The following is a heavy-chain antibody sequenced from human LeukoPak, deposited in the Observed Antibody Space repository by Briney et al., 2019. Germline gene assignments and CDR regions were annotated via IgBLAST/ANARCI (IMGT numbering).Heavy chain of an antibody. J-gene: IGHJ4*02. Sequence: PGGSPRLSCAASGFTFSSYAMSWVRQAPGKGLEWVSAISGSGGSTYYADSVKGRFTISRDNSKNTLYLQMNSLRAEDTAVYYCARASGSYEKYYFDYWGQGTLVTVSS. CDR3: ARASGSYEKYYFDY. CDR2: ISGSGGST. V-gene: IGHV3-23*01. D-gene: IGHD1-26*01. CDR1: GFTFSSYA.